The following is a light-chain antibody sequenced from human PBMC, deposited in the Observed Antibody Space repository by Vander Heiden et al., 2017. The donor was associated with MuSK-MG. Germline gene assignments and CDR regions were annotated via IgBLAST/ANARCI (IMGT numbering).Light chain of an antibody. CDR1: QTVKNNY. Sequence: EIVLTQSPDTLSLSPGERATLSCRTSQTVKNNYLGWYQQKPGQAPRLLIYGASTRATGIPDRFSGSGYGTDFTLTISRLEPEDFAVYYCQQDGNRPAMSFGQGTRLEIK. V-gene: IGKV3-20*01. CDR3: QQDGNRPAMS. CDR2: GAS. J-gene: IGKJ5*01.